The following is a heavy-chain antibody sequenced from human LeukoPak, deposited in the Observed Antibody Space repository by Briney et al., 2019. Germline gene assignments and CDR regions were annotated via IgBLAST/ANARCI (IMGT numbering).Heavy chain of an antibody. CDR1: GFTFSSYA. Sequence: PGGSLRLSCAASGFTFSSYAMSWVRQAPGKGLEWVSAISGSGGSTYYADSVKGRFTISRDNSKNTPYLQMNSLRAEDTAVYYCARDVPYEVWFGELLLDYWGQGTLVTVSS. D-gene: IGHD3-10*01. V-gene: IGHV3-23*01. CDR3: ARDVPYEVWFGELLLDY. J-gene: IGHJ4*02. CDR2: ISGSGGST.